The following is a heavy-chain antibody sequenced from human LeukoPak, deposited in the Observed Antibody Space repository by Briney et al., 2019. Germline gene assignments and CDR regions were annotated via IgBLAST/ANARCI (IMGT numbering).Heavy chain of an antibody. D-gene: IGHD3-16*02. J-gene: IGHJ3*02. CDR1: GGSFSGYY. V-gene: IGHV4-34*01. CDR2: INHSGST. Sequence: SETLSLTCAVYGGSFSGYYWSWIRQPPGKGLEWIGEINHSGSTNYNPSLKSRVTISVDTSKNQFSLKLSSVTAADTAVYYCARQLMITFGGVIAHDAFDIWGQGTMVTVSS. CDR3: ARQLMITFGGVIAHDAFDI.